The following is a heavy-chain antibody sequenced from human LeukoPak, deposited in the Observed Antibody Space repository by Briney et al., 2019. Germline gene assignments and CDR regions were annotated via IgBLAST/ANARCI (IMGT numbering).Heavy chain of an antibody. CDR3: ARSGPYGPGNYAYYGMDV. V-gene: IGHV3-11*01. J-gene: IGHJ6*02. Sequence: GGSLRLSCAASGFTFSDFYMSWIRQAPGKGLEWLSYISGSGGTIFYADSVKGRFTISRDNAKNSLYLQMNSLRAEDTAVYYCARSGPYGPGNYAYYGMDVWGQGTTVTVSS. D-gene: IGHD3-10*01. CDR1: GFTFSDFY. CDR2: ISGSGGTI.